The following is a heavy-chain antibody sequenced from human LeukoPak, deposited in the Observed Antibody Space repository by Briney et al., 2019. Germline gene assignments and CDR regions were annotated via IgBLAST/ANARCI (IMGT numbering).Heavy chain of an antibody. V-gene: IGHV4-39*07. Sequence: PSETLSLTCTVSGGSISSGDYYWSWIRQPPGKGLEWIGEINHSGSTNYNPSLKSRVTISVDTSKNQFSLKLSSVTAADTAVYYCASDGGVGNNAFDIWGQGTMVTVSS. CDR2: INHSGST. CDR3: ASDGGVGNNAFDI. D-gene: IGHD4-23*01. CDR1: GGSISSGDYY. J-gene: IGHJ3*02.